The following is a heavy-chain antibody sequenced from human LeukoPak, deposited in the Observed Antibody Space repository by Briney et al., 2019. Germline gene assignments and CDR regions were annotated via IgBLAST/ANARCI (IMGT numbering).Heavy chain of an antibody. CDR1: GFTFSSYW. CDR2: INSDGSST. CDR3: ARETRTPVAFFDI. J-gene: IGHJ3*02. Sequence: GGSLRLSCAASGFTFSSYWMHWVRQAPGKGLVWVSRINSDGSSTSYADSVKGRFTISRDNAKNTLNLQMNSLRAEDTAVYYCARETRTPVAFFDIWGQGTMVTVSS. D-gene: IGHD5-12*01. V-gene: IGHV3-74*01.